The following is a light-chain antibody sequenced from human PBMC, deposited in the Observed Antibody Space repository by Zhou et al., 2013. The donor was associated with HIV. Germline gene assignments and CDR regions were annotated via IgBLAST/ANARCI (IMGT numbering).Light chain of an antibody. J-gene: IGKJ4*01. CDR1: QSVSSN. Sequence: EVLMTQSPATLSVSPGERATLSCGASQSVSSNLAWYQQKPGQAPRLLIYGASTRATGIPARFSGSGSGTEFTLTINSLQSEDFAVYYCQQYNNWPALTFGGGTKVEIK. CDR2: GAS. V-gene: IGKV3-15*01. CDR3: QQYNNWPALT.